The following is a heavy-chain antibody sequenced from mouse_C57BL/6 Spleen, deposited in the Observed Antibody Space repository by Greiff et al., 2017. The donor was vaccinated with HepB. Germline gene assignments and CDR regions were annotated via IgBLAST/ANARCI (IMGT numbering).Heavy chain of an antibody. J-gene: IGHJ2*01. CDR2: IYPGDGDT. D-gene: IGHD1-2*01. CDR3: ARYGITTLVKYFDY. Sequence: QVQLQQSGPELVKPGASVKISCKASGYAFSSSWMNWVKQRPGKGLEWIGRIYPGDGDTNYNGKFKGKATLTADKSSSTAYMQLSSLTSEDSAVSFCARYGITTLVKYFDYWGQGTTLTVSS. V-gene: IGHV1-82*01. CDR1: GYAFSSSW.